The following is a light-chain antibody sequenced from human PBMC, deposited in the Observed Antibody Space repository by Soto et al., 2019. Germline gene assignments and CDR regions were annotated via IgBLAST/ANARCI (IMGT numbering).Light chain of an antibody. CDR1: QSISSW. J-gene: IGKJ1*01. Sequence: DIQMTQSPSTLSLSLGDRVTITCRASQSISSWLAWYQQKPGTAPKLLIYKASTSKMGVPARFSGSGSGTELALTISRLQTDAFEVYYCHQYQCYPETFGHGTKVELK. CDR3: HQYQCYPET. CDR2: KAS. V-gene: IGKV1-5*03.